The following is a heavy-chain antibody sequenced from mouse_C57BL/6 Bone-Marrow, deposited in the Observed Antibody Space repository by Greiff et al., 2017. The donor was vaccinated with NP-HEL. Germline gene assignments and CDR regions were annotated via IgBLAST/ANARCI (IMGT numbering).Heavy chain of an antibody. J-gene: IGHJ1*03. V-gene: IGHV3-6*01. CDR1: GYSITSGYY. CDR2: ISYDGSN. D-gene: IGHD2-3*01. CDR3: ARVPDGYYLYWYFDV. Sequence: EVQLQESGPGLVKPSQSLSLTCSVTGYSITSGYYWNWIRQFPGNKLEWMGYISYDGSNNYNPSLKNRISITRDTSKNQFFLKLNSVTTEDTATYYCARVPDGYYLYWYFDVWGTGTTVTVSS.